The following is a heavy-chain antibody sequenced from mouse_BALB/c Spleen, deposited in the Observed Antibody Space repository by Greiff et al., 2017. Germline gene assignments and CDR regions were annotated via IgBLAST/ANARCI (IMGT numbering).Heavy chain of an antibody. CDR3: TRSYRYEGFDY. CDR1: GYTFTSYW. CDR2: IYPSDSYT. J-gene: IGHJ2*01. V-gene: IGHV1-69*02. D-gene: IGHD2-14*01. Sequence: QVQLKQPGAELVRPGASVKLSCKASGYTFTSYWINWVKQRPGQGLEWIGNIYPSDSYTNYNQKFKDKATLTVDKSSSTAYTQLSSPTSEDSAVYYCTRSYRYEGFDYWGQGTTLTVSS.